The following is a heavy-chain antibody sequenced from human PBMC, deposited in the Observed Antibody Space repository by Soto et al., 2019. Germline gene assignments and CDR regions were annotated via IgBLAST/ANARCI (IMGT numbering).Heavy chain of an antibody. D-gene: IGHD1-1*01. CDR1: GGSIINYY. J-gene: IGHJ6*02. Sequence: QVQLQQSGPGLVKPSETLSLTCTVSGGSIINYYCSWFRQSPGKGLEWIGYINHDGYSAYNLSRKGRITMSADTSKTQFSLMLDSVTATDTAVYYCARQGYGPQHGLGDAWGQGTTVIVSS. V-gene: IGHV4-59*08. CDR3: ARQGYGPQHGLGDA. CDR2: INHDGYS.